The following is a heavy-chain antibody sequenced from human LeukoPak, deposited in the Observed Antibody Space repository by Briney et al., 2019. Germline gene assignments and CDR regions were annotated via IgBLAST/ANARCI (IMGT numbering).Heavy chain of an antibody. CDR3: ARGGYTLAPPFDP. CDR2: IIPILGIA. Sequence: GSSVKVSCKASGGTFSSYAISWVRQAPGQGLEWMGRIIPILGIANYAQKFQGRVTITADKSTSTAYMELSSLRSEDTAVYYCARGGYTLAPPFDPWGQGTLVTVSS. D-gene: IGHD5-12*01. J-gene: IGHJ5*02. CDR1: GGTFSSYA. V-gene: IGHV1-69*04.